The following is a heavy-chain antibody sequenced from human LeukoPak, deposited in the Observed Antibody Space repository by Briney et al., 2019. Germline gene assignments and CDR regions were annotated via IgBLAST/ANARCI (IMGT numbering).Heavy chain of an antibody. V-gene: IGHV3-9*01. Sequence: GGSLRLSCAASGFTFGDYCMHWVRQPPGKGLEWVSAINWNSDTIHYADSVGGRFTISRDNAKNSLYLQMNSLRVEDTAFYYCTKDISSGRPAPYGMDVWGHGTMVTVSS. D-gene: IGHD3-10*01. CDR3: TKDISSGRPAPYGMDV. J-gene: IGHJ6*02. CDR2: INWNSDTI. CDR1: GFTFGDYC.